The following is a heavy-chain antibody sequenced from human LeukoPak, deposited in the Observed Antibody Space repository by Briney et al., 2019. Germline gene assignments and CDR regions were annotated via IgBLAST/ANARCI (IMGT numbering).Heavy chain of an antibody. CDR1: GGSISSHY. D-gene: IGHD4-11*01. J-gene: IGHJ2*01. CDR2: IWATGST. CDR3: ARVRGYSAFVGNFDL. Sequence: ASETLSLTCTVAGGSISSHYWSWIRQPAGKRLEWIGRIWATGSTVDNPSFRSRLTLSIDRSKSQLSLKLTSMTAADSAVYYCARVRGYSAFVGNFDLWGHGIPVTVSS. V-gene: IGHV4-4*07.